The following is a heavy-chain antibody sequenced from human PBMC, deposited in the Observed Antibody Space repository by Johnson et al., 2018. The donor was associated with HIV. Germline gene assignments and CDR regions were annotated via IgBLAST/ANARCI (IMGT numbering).Heavy chain of an antibody. CDR1: GFTFSSYT. Sequence: QVQLVESGGGVVQPGRSLRLSCAASGFTFSSYTIHWVRQAPGKGLEWVAVISYDGSNKYYADSVKGRFTISSDNSKNTLYLQMNSLRGEDTAVYYCARDSDQYTSGWIVSDDAFDIWGQGTMVTVSS. J-gene: IGHJ3*02. D-gene: IGHD6-19*01. CDR3: ARDSDQYTSGWIVSDDAFDI. V-gene: IGHV3-30*04. CDR2: ISYDGSNK.